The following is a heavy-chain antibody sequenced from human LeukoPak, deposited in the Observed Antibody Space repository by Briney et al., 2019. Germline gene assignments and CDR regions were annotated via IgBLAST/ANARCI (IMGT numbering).Heavy chain of an antibody. CDR3: ARAPHHGFDY. CDR2: ISYDGSNK. J-gene: IGHJ4*02. CDR1: GFTFSSYA. Sequence: GGSLRLSCAASGFTFSSYAMHWVRQAPGKGLEWVAVISYDGSNKYYAGSVKGRFTISRDNSKNTLYLQMNSLRAEDTAVYYCARAPHHGFDYWGQGTLVTVSS. V-gene: IGHV3-30*01. D-gene: IGHD1-14*01.